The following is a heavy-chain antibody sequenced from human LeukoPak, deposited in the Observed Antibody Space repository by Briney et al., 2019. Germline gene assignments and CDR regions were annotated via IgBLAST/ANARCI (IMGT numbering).Heavy chain of an antibody. CDR2: IFPNNGNT. Sequence: ASVKVSCKASGYTFTFYYIHWVRQAPGQGLEWMGWIFPNNGNTKYAQKFQGRFTTTRDTSISTAYMELTRLRSDDTAVYYCATGLGVLDPEANSWGQGTLVTVSS. V-gene: IGHV1-2*02. CDR1: GYTFTFYY. J-gene: IGHJ4*02. CDR3: ATGLGVLDPEANS. D-gene: IGHD3/OR15-3a*01.